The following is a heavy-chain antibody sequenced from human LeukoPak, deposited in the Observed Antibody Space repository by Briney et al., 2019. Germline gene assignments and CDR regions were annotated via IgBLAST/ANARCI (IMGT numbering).Heavy chain of an antibody. Sequence: PSETLSLTCTVSGGSISSSIYYWGWIRQPPGKGLEWIGSIHYSGSTYYNPSLKSRVTISVDTSKNQFSLKLSSVTAADTAVYYCARARKDIVVVPTYYYYYMDVWGKGTTVTVSS. D-gene: IGHD2-2*01. CDR2: IHYSGST. CDR1: GGSISSSIYY. CDR3: ARARKDIVVVPTYYYYYMDV. J-gene: IGHJ6*03. V-gene: IGHV4-39*07.